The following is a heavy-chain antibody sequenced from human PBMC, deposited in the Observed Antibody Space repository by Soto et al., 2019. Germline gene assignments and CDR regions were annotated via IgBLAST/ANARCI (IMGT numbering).Heavy chain of an antibody. CDR3: ARRYGSSFDY. Sequence: SETLSLTCTVSGGSISSYYWSWIRQPPGKGLEWVGYIYYSGSTNYNPSLKSRVTISVDTSKNQFSLKLNSVTAADTAVYYCARRYGSSFDYWGQGTLVTISS. J-gene: IGHJ4*02. V-gene: IGHV4-59*08. CDR1: GGSISSYY. D-gene: IGHD6-13*01. CDR2: IYYSGST.